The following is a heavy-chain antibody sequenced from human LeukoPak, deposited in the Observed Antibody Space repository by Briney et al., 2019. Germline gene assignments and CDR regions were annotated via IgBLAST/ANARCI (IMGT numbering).Heavy chain of an antibody. V-gene: IGHV4-4*07. Sequence: PSETLSLTCTVSGGPISSYYWSWIRQPAGKGLEWIGRIYTSGSTNYNPSLKSRVTMSVDTSKNQFSLKLSSVTAADTAVYYCARDSSHYCTGGRCYSEYFQNWGQGTLVTVSS. J-gene: IGHJ1*01. D-gene: IGHD2-15*01. CDR2: IYTSGST. CDR1: GGPISSYY. CDR3: ARDSSHYCTGGRCYSEYFQN.